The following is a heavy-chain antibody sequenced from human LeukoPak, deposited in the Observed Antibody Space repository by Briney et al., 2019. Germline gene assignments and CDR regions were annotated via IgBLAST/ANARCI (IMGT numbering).Heavy chain of an antibody. CDR2: IYSGGST. Sequence: GGSLRLSCAASGFTVSSNYMSWVRQAPGKGLEWVSVIYSGGSTYYADSVKGRFTISRDNSKNTLYLQMNSLRAEDTAVYYCARAPCGGDCGYYFGYWGQGTLVTVSS. V-gene: IGHV3-66*01. J-gene: IGHJ4*02. D-gene: IGHD2-21*02. CDR3: ARAPCGGDCGYYFGY. CDR1: GFTVSSNY.